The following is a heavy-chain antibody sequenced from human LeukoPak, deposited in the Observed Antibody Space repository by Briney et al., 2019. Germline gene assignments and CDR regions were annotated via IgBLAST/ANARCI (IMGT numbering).Heavy chain of an antibody. CDR2: ISYDGSNK. V-gene: IGHV3-30*18. CDR3: AKDLTYYYDSSVRRDC. J-gene: IGHJ4*02. Sequence: GGSLRLSCAASGFTFSSYGMHWVRQAPGKGLEWVAVISYDGSNKYYADSVKGRFTISRDNSKNTLYLQMNSLRAEDTAVYYCAKDLTYYYDSSVRRDCWGQGTLVTVSS. CDR1: GFTFSSYG. D-gene: IGHD3-22*01.